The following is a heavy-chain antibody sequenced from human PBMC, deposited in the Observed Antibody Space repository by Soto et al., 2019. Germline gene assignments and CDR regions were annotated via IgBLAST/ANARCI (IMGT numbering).Heavy chain of an antibody. J-gene: IGHJ3*02. Sequence: GGSLRLSCAASGFTFSSYAMHWVRQAPGKGLEWVAVISYDGSNKYYADSVKGRFTISRDNSKNTLYLQMNSLRAEDTAVYYFARDALPPYSSSWYGAFDIWGQGTMVTVSS. CDR2: ISYDGSNK. V-gene: IGHV3-30-3*01. CDR3: ARDALPPYSSSWYGAFDI. CDR1: GFTFSSYA. D-gene: IGHD6-13*01.